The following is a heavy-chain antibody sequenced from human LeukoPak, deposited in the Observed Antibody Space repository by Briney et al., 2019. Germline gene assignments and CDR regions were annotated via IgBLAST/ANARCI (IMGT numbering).Heavy chain of an antibody. D-gene: IGHD3-3*01. V-gene: IGHV3-30*04. CDR3: TRANTVSIFGVIILDAFDI. CDR2: VSYDGKTK. CDR1: GFTFSSYA. J-gene: IGHJ3*02. Sequence: GGSLRLSCAASGFTFSSYALHWVRQAPGKGLEWVAVVSYDGKTKYYADSVKGRFTISRDNPNNTLYVQMNSLRAEDAAVYYCTRANTVSIFGVIILDAFDIWGQGTMVTVSS.